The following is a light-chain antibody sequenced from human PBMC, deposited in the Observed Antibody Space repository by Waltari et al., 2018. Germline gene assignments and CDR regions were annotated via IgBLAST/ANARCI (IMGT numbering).Light chain of an antibody. CDR3: QQYLSTALT. Sequence: EIVLTQSPGTLSLSPGERATLSCRASQRVSSTYLAWYQQRPGQAPRLLIYRVTSRASGIPDRFSGSGSGTDFTLTISRLEPEDFAVYYCQQYLSTALTFGGGTKVEIK. V-gene: IGKV3-20*01. CDR1: QRVSSTY. CDR2: RVT. J-gene: IGKJ4*01.